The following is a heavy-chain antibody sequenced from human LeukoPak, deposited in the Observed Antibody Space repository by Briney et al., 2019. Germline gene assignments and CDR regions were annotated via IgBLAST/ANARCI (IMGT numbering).Heavy chain of an antibody. Sequence: SETLSLTCTVSGDSISRYYWSWIRQPPGEGLEWIGSIYYSGSTYYNPSLKSRVTISVDTSKNQFSLKLSSVTAADTAVYYCARQYSSSWYNWFDPWGQGTLVTVSS. CDR2: IYYSGST. CDR3: ARQYSSSWYNWFDP. D-gene: IGHD6-13*01. CDR1: GDSISRYY. V-gene: IGHV4-59*12. J-gene: IGHJ5*02.